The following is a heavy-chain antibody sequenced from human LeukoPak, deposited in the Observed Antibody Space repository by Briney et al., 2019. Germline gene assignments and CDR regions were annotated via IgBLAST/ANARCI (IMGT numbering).Heavy chain of an antibody. D-gene: IGHD5-18*01. V-gene: IGHV4-30-4*01. CDR1: GGSISSGDYY. CDR3: ARLGKSGALRAIQLWHFDY. CDR2: IYYSGST. Sequence: SETLSLTCTVSGGSISSGDYYWSWIRQPPGKGLEWIGYIYYSGSTYYNPSLKSRVTISVDTSKNQFSLKLSSVTAADTAVYYCARLGKSGALRAIQLWHFDYWGQGTLVTVSS. J-gene: IGHJ4*02.